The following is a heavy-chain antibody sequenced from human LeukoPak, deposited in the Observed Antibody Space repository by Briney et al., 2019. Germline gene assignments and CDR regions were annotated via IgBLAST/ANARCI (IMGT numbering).Heavy chain of an antibody. CDR2: IDNSGGGT. CDR3: AKNLAGLAVAGNGPDY. D-gene: IGHD6-19*01. CDR1: GFTFSSYT. Sequence: GGSLRLSCAASGFTFSSYTMSWVRQAPGKGLEWVSGIDNSGGGTYYAESVKGRFTISRDNSKNTLYPQMNSLRAEDTAVYYCAKNLAGLAVAGNGPDYWGQGTLVTVSS. V-gene: IGHV3-23*05. J-gene: IGHJ4*02.